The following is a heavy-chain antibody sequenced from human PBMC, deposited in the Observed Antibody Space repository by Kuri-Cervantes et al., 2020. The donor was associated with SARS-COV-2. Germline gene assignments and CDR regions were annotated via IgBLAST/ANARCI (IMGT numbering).Heavy chain of an antibody. D-gene: IGHD1-1*01. Sequence: GESPKILCSAPGFTFSSYWMHWVRQAPGKGLVWVSRINSDGSSTSYADSVKGRFTISRDNAKNTLYLQMNSLRAEDTAVYYCASIYQRITVQLETWFDPWGQGTLVTGSS. J-gene: IGHJ5*02. CDR2: INSDGSST. CDR1: GFTFSSYW. V-gene: IGHV3-74*01. CDR3: ASIYQRITVQLETWFDP.